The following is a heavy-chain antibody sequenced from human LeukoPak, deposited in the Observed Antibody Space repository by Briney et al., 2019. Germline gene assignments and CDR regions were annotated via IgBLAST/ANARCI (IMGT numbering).Heavy chain of an antibody. V-gene: IGHV3-21*01. CDR2: ISSSSSYI. CDR3: ARDPHYYDSSGYYGY. J-gene: IGHJ4*02. D-gene: IGHD3-22*01. Sequence: GGSLRLSCAASGFTFSSYSMNWVRQAPGKGLEWVSSISSSSSYIYYADSVKGRFTISRDNAKNSLCLQMNSLRAEDTAVYYCARDPHYYDSSGYYGYWGQGTLVTVSS. CDR1: GFTFSSYS.